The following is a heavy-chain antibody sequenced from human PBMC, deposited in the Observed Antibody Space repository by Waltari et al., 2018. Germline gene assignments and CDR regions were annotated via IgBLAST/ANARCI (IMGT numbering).Heavy chain of an antibody. J-gene: IGHJ4*02. CDR1: GFTFISYA. Sequence: EVQVLESGGGLVQPGGSLRLSCAASGFTFISYAMTWVRQPPGKGLEWVSGITGSGGSTYYADSVKGRFTISRDNSKNTLYLQMNSLRAEDTAVYYCAKVGDSGYAYAYYDHWGQGTLVTVSS. CDR2: ITGSGGST. V-gene: IGHV3-23*01. CDR3: AKVGDSGYAYAYYDH. D-gene: IGHD5-12*01.